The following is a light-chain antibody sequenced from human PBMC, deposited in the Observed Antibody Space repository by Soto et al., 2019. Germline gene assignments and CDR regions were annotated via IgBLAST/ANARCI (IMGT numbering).Light chain of an antibody. V-gene: IGKV3-11*01. J-gene: IGKJ5*01. CDR3: QQYNIWPPWT. CDR1: QSVSSY. Sequence: EIVLTQSPATLSLSPGERATLSCRASQSVSSYLAWYQQKPGQAPRLLIYDASNRATGIPARFSGSGSGTDFTLTISSLEAEDFAVYYCQQYNIWPPWTFGQGTRLEIK. CDR2: DAS.